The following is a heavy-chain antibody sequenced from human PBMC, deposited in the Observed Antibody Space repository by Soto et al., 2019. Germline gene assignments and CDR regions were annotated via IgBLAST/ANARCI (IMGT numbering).Heavy chain of an antibody. D-gene: IGHD2-21*02. V-gene: IGHV1-3*01. CDR2: INAGNDNT. J-gene: IGHJ4*02. Sequence: RLEWMGWINAGNDNTKYSQKFQGRVTISRDTSASKDYMELSSLRSEDTAVYYCARTIVVVTASAYRGQGTLVTV. CDR3: ARTIVVVTASAY.